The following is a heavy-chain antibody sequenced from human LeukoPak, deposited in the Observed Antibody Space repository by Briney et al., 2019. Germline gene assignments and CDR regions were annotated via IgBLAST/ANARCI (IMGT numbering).Heavy chain of an antibody. V-gene: IGHV3-30-3*01. D-gene: IGHD1-26*01. CDR1: GFTFSSYA. Sequence: GRSLRLSCAASGFTFSSYAMHWVRQAPGKGLEWVAMISYDGTNKYYADSVKGRFTISRDNSKNTLYLQMNSLRAEDTAVYYCAGGGMGQGFYYGMDVWGKGTTVTVSS. CDR3: AGGGMGQGFYYGMDV. J-gene: IGHJ6*04. CDR2: ISYDGTNK.